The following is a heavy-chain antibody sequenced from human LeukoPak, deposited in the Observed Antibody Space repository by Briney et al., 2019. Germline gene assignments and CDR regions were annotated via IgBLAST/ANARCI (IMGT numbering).Heavy chain of an antibody. J-gene: IGHJ3*01. V-gene: IGHV1-2*06. CDR3: ARDQGRRLPLPV. Sequence: GASVKVSCKASGYSFTDYYMHWVRQAPGQGLEWMGRINPNSGGTNYAQKFQGRVTMTRDTSISTAYMELSRLRSDDTAVYYCARDQGRRLPLPVWGQGTMVTVSS. CDR2: INPNSGGT. D-gene: IGHD5-18*01. CDR1: GYSFTDYY.